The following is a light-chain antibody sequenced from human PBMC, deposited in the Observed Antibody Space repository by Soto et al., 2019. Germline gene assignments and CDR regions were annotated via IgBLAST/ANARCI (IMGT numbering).Light chain of an antibody. J-gene: IGLJ2*01. CDR3: CSYAGSSTLV. CDR2: EGS. Sequence: QSVLTQPASVSGSPGQSITISCTGTSSDVGSYKFVSWYQQHPGKAPKLMIYEGSKRPSGVSNRFSGSKSGNTASLTISRLQAEDEADYYCCSYAGSSTLVFGGGTKVTVL. CDR1: SSDVGSYKF. V-gene: IGLV2-23*01.